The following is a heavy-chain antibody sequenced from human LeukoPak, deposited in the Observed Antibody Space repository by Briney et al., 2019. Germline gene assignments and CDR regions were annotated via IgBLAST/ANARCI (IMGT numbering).Heavy chain of an antibody. D-gene: IGHD3-10*01. CDR1: GFTFDDYT. J-gene: IGHJ6*03. Sequence: GGSLRLSCAASGFTFDDYTMHWVRQAPGKGLEWVSLISWDGGSTYYADSVKGRFTISRDNAKNSLYLQMNSLRAEDTAVYYCARDARGGFGELLYYYYYMDVWGKGTTVTVSS. CDR3: ARDARGGFGELLYYYYYMDV. V-gene: IGHV3-43*01. CDR2: ISWDGGST.